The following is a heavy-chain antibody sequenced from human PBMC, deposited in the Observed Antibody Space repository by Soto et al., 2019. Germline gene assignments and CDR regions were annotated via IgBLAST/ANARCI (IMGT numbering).Heavy chain of an antibody. Sequence: QVQLVQSGAEVKKPGASVKVSCKASGYTFTSYGISWVRQAPGQGLEWMGWISAYNGNTKYAQKFQGRVTMTTDTSTSTGDMELRSLRSDDTAVYYCVRDLGGSYYAPVDYWGQGTLVTVSS. CDR3: VRDLGGSYYAPVDY. V-gene: IGHV1-18*01. J-gene: IGHJ4*02. CDR1: GYTFTSYG. CDR2: ISAYNGNT. D-gene: IGHD1-26*01.